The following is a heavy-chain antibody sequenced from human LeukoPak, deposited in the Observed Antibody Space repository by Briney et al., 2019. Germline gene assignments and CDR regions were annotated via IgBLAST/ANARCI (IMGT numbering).Heavy chain of an antibody. CDR1: GFTFSTSW. J-gene: IGHJ4*02. CDR3: ARSSGSGIRFLEWLLFDY. V-gene: IGHV3-74*01. CDR2: INSDGRST. D-gene: IGHD3-3*01. Sequence: GGSLRLSCAASGFTFSTSWMHWVRQVPGKGLVWVSRINSDGRSTDYADSVKGRFTISRDNAKNSLYLQMNSLRAEDTAVYYCARSSGSGIRFLEWLLFDYWGQGTLVTVSS.